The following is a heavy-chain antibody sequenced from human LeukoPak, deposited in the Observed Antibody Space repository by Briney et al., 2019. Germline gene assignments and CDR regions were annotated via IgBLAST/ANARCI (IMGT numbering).Heavy chain of an antibody. Sequence: TGGSLRLSCAVSGFTFDDYAMHWVRQVPGKGLEWIGYIYYSGSTNYNPSLKSRVTISVDTSKNQFSLNLSAVTAADTAVYFCARDGRYSYGMYYFDYWGQGTLVTVSS. CDR2: IYYSGST. CDR1: GFTFDDYA. V-gene: IGHV4-59*12. CDR3: ARDGRYSYGMYYFDY. D-gene: IGHD5-18*01. J-gene: IGHJ4*02.